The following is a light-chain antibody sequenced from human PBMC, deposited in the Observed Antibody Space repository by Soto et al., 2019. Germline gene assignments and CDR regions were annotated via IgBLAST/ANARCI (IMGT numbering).Light chain of an antibody. V-gene: IGKV3-11*01. CDR2: NAS. J-gene: IGKJ1*01. CDR1: KSVSKN. Sequence: DIVLTQSPATLSLSPRERATLSCRASKSVSKNLAWYQQKPGQAPRLLIYNASNRVTGVPVRFSGSGSGTDFTLTISSLEPEDFGVYYCQQRHNWPRTFGQGTRVEI. CDR3: QQRHNWPRT.